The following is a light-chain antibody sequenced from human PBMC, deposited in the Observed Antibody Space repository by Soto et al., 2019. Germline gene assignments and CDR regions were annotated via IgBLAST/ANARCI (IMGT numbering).Light chain of an antibody. CDR3: QQSYSIPPVT. CDR1: QSISTY. CDR2: AAS. J-gene: IGKJ3*01. Sequence: DIQMTQSPSSLSASVGDRVTITCRASQSISTYLNWYQQKPGEAPKLLIFAASTLQAGVPSRFSGSGSGTDFTLTISSLQRDDFATYYCQQSYSIPPVTFGPGTKVDIK. V-gene: IGKV1-39*01.